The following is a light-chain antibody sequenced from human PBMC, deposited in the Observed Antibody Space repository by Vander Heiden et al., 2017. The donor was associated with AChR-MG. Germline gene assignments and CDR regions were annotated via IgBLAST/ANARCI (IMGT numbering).Light chain of an antibody. CDR1: QSVSSY. CDR2: DAS. V-gene: IGKV3-11*01. CDR3: QQRRNWPPIT. Sequence: EIVLTQSPATLSSSPGERATLSCRASQSVSSYLAWYQQKPGQAPRLLIYDASNRATGIPARFSGSGSGTDFTLTISSLEPEDFAVYYCQQRRNWPPITFGQGTRLEIK. J-gene: IGKJ5*01.